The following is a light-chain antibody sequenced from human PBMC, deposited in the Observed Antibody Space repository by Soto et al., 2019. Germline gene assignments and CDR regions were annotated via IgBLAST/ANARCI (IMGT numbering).Light chain of an antibody. Sequence: QSALTQPASVSGSPGQSITISCTGTSSDVGGYNYVSWYQQHPGKAPKLMIYDVSNRPSGVSNRFSGSKSGNTASLTISGIQDEYEDDYYCSSYTSSSNYVFGTGTKVRVL. CDR3: SSYTSSSNYV. CDR2: DVS. J-gene: IGLJ1*01. CDR1: SSDVGGYNY. V-gene: IGLV2-14*01.